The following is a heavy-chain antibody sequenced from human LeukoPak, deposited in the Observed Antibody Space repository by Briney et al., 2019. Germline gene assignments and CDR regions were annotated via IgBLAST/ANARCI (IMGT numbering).Heavy chain of an antibody. J-gene: IGHJ4*02. Sequence: GGSLRLSCAASGFTFDDYSMSWVRQTPGKGLEWVSGINWNGGRTGYVDSVKGRFTISRDNAKNSLYLEMNSLGAEDTALYYCARGTRYYYDSSYDYWGQGTLVTVSS. D-gene: IGHD3-22*01. CDR1: GFTFDDYS. V-gene: IGHV3-20*04. CDR2: INWNGGRT. CDR3: ARGTRYYYDSSYDY.